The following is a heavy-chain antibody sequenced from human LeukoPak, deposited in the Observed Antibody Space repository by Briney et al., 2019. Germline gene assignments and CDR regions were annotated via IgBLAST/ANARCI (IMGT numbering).Heavy chain of an antibody. V-gene: IGHV1-8*01. CDR2: MNPNSGNT. CDR3: ARGPLLWFGELLSFPHYYYYMDV. Sequence: ASVKVSCKASGYAFTSYDINWVRQATGQGLEWMGWMNPNSGNTGYAQKFQGRVTMTRNTSISTAYMELSSLRSEDTAVYYCARGPLLWFGELLSFPHYYYYMDVWGKGTTVTISS. D-gene: IGHD3-10*01. J-gene: IGHJ6*03. CDR1: GYAFTSYD.